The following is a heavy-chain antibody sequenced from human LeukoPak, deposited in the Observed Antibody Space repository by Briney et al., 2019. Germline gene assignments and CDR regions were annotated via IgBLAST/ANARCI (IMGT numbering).Heavy chain of an antibody. D-gene: IGHD2-2*01. CDR1: GGSISCYY. Sequence: SETLSLTCTVSGGSISCYYWSWIRQPPGKGLKWIGYIYSSGSTNYSPSLKSRVTISVDTSKNQFSLNLSSVTAADTAVYYCARTSCTSTSCQERNAFDIWGQGTMVTVSS. CDR2: IYSSGST. V-gene: IGHV4-59*01. J-gene: IGHJ3*02. CDR3: ARTSCTSTSCQERNAFDI.